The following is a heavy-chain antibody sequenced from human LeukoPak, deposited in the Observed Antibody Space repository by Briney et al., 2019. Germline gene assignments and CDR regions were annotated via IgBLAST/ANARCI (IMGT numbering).Heavy chain of an antibody. Sequence: ASVKVSCKASGYTFTGYYMHWVRQAPGQGLEWMGWMNPNSGNTGYAQKFQGRVTITRNTSISTAYMELSSLRSEDTAVYYCARTSGSYSYYYYYYMDVWGKGTTVTVSS. V-gene: IGHV1-8*03. CDR1: GYTFTGYY. D-gene: IGHD1-26*01. J-gene: IGHJ6*03. CDR3: ARTSGSYSYYYYYYMDV. CDR2: MNPNSGNT.